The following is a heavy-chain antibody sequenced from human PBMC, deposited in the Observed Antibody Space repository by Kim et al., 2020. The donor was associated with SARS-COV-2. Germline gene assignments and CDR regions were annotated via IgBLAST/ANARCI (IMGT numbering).Heavy chain of an antibody. CDR1: GGSISSSSYY. CDR2: IYYSGST. D-gene: IGHD1-7*01. CDR3: ARHPLIGNYHILSYFDS. Sequence: SETLSLTCTVSGGSISSSSYYWGWIRQPPGKGPEWIGSIYYSGSTYYSPSLKSRVTISVDTSKNQFSLKLSSVTAADTAVYYCARHPLIGNYHILSYFDSWGQGTLVTVSS. J-gene: IGHJ4*02. V-gene: IGHV4-39*01.